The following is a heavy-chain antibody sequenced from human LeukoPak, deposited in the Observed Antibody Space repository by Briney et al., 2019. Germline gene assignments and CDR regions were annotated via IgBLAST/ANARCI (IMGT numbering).Heavy chain of an antibody. CDR1: GFTFVDYS. CDR3: VRGNWIGLRRNYFMDV. D-gene: IGHD3-3*01. V-gene: IGHV3-48*01. J-gene: IGHJ6*03. Sequence: GGSLEFSCSASGFTFVDYSWNWFRQAPGKGLNCLSYITSTRNTIYYADSVRGRFTISRDNAHNSLYLQMRRLRVDDTAVYYCVRGNWIGLRRNYFMDVWGRGTTVTVSS. CDR2: ITSTRNTI.